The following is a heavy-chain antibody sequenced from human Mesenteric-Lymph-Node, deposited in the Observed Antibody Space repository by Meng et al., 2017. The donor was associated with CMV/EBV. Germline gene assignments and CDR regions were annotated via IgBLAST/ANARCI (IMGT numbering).Heavy chain of an antibody. CDR2: IYSGGSST. J-gene: IGHJ3*02. D-gene: IGHD3-16*01. Sequence: GESLKISCAASGFTFSSYAMSWVRQAPGKGLEWVSVIYSGGSSTYYADSVKGRFTISRDNSKNTLYLQMNSLRAEDTAVYYCAKERSRAFDIWGQGTMVTVSS. CDR1: GFTFSSYA. V-gene: IGHV3-23*03. CDR3: AKERSRAFDI.